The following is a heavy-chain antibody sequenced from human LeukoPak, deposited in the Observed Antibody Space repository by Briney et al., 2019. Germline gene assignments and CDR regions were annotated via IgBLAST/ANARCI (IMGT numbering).Heavy chain of an antibody. Sequence: GGSLRLSCAVSGFTFSDHYMTWIRQAPGKGLEYISYLSNRGSDIFYADSVKGRFSISRDNAKNSLYLQMNSLRVEDTAMYYCARGHWGLDYWGRGTLVTVSS. V-gene: IGHV3-11*01. D-gene: IGHD7-27*01. CDR1: GFTFSDHY. CDR2: LSNRGSDI. CDR3: ARGHWGLDY. J-gene: IGHJ4*02.